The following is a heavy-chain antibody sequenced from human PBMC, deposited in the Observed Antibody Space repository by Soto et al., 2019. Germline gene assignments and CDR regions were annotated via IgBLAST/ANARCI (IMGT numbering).Heavy chain of an antibody. CDR3: ARGGVRCGGSCSWVQDWFDP. CDR1: GYTFTSYY. V-gene: IGHV1-46*01. J-gene: IGHJ5*02. Sequence: QVQLVQSGAEVKKPGASVKVSCKASGYTFTSYYMHWVRQAPGQGLEWMGIINPSGGSTSYAQKFQGRVTMTRDTSTSTVYMELSSLRSEDTAVYYCARGGVRCGGSCSWVQDWFDPWGQGTLVTVSS. CDR2: INPSGGST. D-gene: IGHD2-15*01.